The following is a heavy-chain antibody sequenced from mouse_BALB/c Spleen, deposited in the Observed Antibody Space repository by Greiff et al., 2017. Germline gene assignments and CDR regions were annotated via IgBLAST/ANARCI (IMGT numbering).Heavy chain of an antibody. CDR2: ISSGGSYT. D-gene: IGHD1-2*01. V-gene: IGHV5-9-3*01. J-gene: IGHJ2*01. CDR3: ARHLTTAHYFDY. CDR1: GFTFSSYA. Sequence: EVQVVESGGGLVKPGGSLKLSCAASGFTFSSYAMSWVRQTPEKRLEWVATISSGGSYTYYPDSVKGRFTISRDNAKNTLYLQMSSLRSEDTAMYYCARHLTTAHYFDYWGQGTTLTVSS.